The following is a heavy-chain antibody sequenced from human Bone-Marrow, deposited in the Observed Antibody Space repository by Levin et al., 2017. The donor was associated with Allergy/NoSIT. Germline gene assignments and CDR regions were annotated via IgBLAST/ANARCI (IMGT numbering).Heavy chain of an antibody. Sequence: SGPTLVKPTQTLRLTCTFSGFSLSTSGMCVSWLRQPPGKALEWLALIDWDDDKFYNTSLETRLTISKDTSKDQVVLTVTNVDPVDTATYYCARIRPRAPNLVTTDWFFDLWGRGTLVTVSS. CDR3: ARIRPRAPNLVTTDWFFDL. D-gene: IGHD2-21*02. CDR1: GFSLSTSGMC. CDR2: IDWDDDK. V-gene: IGHV2-70*01. J-gene: IGHJ2*01.